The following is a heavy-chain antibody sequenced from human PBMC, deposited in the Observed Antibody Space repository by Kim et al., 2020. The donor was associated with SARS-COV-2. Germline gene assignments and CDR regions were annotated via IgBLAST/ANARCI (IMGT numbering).Heavy chain of an antibody. CDR2: FDPEDGET. CDR1: GYTLTELS. CDR3: ATITTMIVDRGAFDI. D-gene: IGHD3-22*01. Sequence: ASVKVSCKVSGYTLTELSMHWVRQAPGKGLEWMGGFDPEDGETIYAQKFQGRVTMTEDTSTDTAYMELSSLRSEDTAVYYCATITTMIVDRGAFDIWGQGTMVTVSS. J-gene: IGHJ3*02. V-gene: IGHV1-24*01.